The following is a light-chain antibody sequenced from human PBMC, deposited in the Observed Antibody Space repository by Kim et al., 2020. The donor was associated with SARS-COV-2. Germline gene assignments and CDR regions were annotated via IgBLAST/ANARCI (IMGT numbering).Light chain of an antibody. CDR2: GAS. Sequence: ASVGDRVTITCRASQGISNSLAWDRRKPGKVPMLLIYGASTLQSGVPSRFSGSGSGTDFTLTTSSLQPEDAATYYCQKYKRAPWTFGQGTKVDIK. V-gene: IGKV1-27*01. CDR1: QGISNS. CDR3: QKYKRAPWT. J-gene: IGKJ1*01.